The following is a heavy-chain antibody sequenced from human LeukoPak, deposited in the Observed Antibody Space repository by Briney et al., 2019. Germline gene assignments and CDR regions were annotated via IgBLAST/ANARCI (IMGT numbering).Heavy chain of an antibody. CDR3: ASWVWPAPRDY. CDR1: GFPFSSYA. V-gene: IGHV3-23*01. Sequence: GGSLGLPQASSGFPFSSYAMRGVRQAPGKGLEWVSALRGSGGSTYYADSPKGRFTNSRDNSKNTLYLQMNSLRAEDTAVYYCASWVWPAPRDYWGQGTLVTVSS. D-gene: IGHD6-13*01. CDR2: LRGSGGST. J-gene: IGHJ4*02.